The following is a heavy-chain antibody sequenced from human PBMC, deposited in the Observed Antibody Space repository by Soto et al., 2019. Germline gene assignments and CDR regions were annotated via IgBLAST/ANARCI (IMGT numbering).Heavy chain of an antibody. J-gene: IGHJ6*02. Sequence: QVQLVESGGGVVQPGRSLRLSCAASGFTFSNYHMHWVRQAPGKGLEWVAVIWYDGSNKYYADSVKGRFTVSRDNSKNTLFLQMNSLSAEDTAVYYCARDDYGMDVWGQGTTVTVSS. CDR3: ARDDYGMDV. CDR2: IWYDGSNK. V-gene: IGHV3-33*01. CDR1: GFTFSNYH.